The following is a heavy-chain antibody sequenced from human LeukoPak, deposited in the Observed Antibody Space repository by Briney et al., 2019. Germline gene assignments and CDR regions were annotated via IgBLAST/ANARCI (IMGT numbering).Heavy chain of an antibody. CDR1: GGYISSYY. CDR2: IYYSGST. CDR3: AREGRDGYTLDAFDI. Sequence: SETLSLTSTVSGGYISSYYWGWIRQPPGKGLAWIGYIYYSGSTNYNLSLKSRVTISVDTSKNQFSLKLSSVTAADTAVYDCAREGRDGYTLDAFDIWGQGTRVTVSS. V-gene: IGHV4-59*01. D-gene: IGHD5-24*01. J-gene: IGHJ3*02.